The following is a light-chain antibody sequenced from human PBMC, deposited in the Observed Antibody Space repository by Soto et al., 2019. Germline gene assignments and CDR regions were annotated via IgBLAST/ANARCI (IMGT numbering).Light chain of an antibody. CDR2: STN. Sequence: QTVVTQEPSFSVSPGGTVTLTCGLSSCSVSTSYHPSWFQQTPGQAPRTLIYSTNTRSSGVPDRFSGSILGNKAALTITGAQADDESNYFCALYMGSGISAFGGGTKLTVL. CDR3: ALYMGSGISA. J-gene: IGLJ2*01. V-gene: IGLV8-61*01. CDR1: SCSVSTSYH.